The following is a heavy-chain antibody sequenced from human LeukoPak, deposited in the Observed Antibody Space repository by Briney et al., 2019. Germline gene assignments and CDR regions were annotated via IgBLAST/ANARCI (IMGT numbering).Heavy chain of an antibody. CDR1: GFTFSSYS. V-gene: IGHV3-21*01. J-gene: IGHJ4*02. Sequence: KPGGSLRLSCAASGFTFSSYSMNWVRQAPGKGLEWVSSISSSSSYIYYADSVKGRFTISRDNAKNSLYLQMNSLRAEDTAVYYCAREGRDGYNPFDYWGQGTLVTVSS. CDR3: AREGRDGYNPFDY. CDR2: ISSSSSYI. D-gene: IGHD5-12*01.